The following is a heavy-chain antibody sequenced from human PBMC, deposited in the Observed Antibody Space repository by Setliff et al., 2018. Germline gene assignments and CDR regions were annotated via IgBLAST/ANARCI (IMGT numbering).Heavy chain of an antibody. Sequence: SETLSLTCTVSGGSISSYYWSWIRQPPGKGLEWIGYIYNSGSTNYNPSLKSRVTISVDTSKNQISLKLTSVTAADTAVYYCARPRGGDYAFDIWGQGRMVT. CDR3: ARPRGGDYAFDI. J-gene: IGHJ3*02. V-gene: IGHV4-59*01. CDR1: GGSISSYY. D-gene: IGHD3-16*01. CDR2: IYNSGST.